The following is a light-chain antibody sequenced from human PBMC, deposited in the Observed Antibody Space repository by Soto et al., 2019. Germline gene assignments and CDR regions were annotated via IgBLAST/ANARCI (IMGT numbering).Light chain of an antibody. V-gene: IGKV1-5*03. Sequence: DSQMTQSPSTLSASVGDRVTITCRASQTINNWLAWYQQKPGKAPKLLIYKASSLEGGVSSRFSGSAPGTEFTLSISSLQRDDFATFYCQQHHNYPWTFGQGTKV. CDR1: QTINNW. J-gene: IGKJ1*01. CDR3: QQHHNYPWT. CDR2: KAS.